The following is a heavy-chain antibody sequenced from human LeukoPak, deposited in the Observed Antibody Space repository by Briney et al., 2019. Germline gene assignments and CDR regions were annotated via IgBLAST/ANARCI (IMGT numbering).Heavy chain of an antibody. V-gene: IGHV1-18*01. D-gene: IGHD5-18*01. CDR2: ISAFNGNT. CDR3: AREERGYSGDY. J-gene: IGHJ4*02. CDR1: GLTFNTYG. Sequence: GASVKVSCKASGLTFNTYGFSWVRQAPGQGLEWMGWISAFNGNTHYAQKFQDRATMTTDTTTSTAYMELRSLRYDDTAVYYCAREERGYSGDYWGQGTLVTVSS.